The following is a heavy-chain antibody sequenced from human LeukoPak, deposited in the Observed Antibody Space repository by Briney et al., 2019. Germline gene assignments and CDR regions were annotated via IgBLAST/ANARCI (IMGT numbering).Heavy chain of an antibody. D-gene: IGHD5-24*01. CDR2: ISSSGSTI. CDR3: ARDGRDDYNFGGKKANDY. V-gene: IGHV3-48*03. Sequence: GGSLRLSCAASGFTFSSYEMNWVRQAPGKGLEWVSYISSSGSTIYYADSVKGRFTISRDNAKNSLYLQMNSLRAEDTAVYYCARDGRDDYNFGGKKANDYWGQGTLVTVSS. CDR1: GFTFSSYE. J-gene: IGHJ4*02.